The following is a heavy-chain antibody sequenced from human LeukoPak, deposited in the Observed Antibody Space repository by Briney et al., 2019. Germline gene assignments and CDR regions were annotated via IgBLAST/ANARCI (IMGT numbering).Heavy chain of an antibody. Sequence: GASVKVSCKASGYTFTSSYMHWVRQAPGQGLEWMGIINPSGGSTNYAQKFQGRVTMTRDTSTSTVYMELSSLRSEDTAVYYCARVYFGSGNYYTYNAYFDHWGQGTLVTVSS. V-gene: IGHV1-46*01. CDR3: ARVYFGSGNYYTYNAYFDH. CDR1: GYTFTSSY. CDR2: INPSGGST. D-gene: IGHD3-10*01. J-gene: IGHJ4*02.